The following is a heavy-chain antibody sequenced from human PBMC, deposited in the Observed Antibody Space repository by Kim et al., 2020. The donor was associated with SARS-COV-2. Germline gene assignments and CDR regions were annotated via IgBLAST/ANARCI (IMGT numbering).Heavy chain of an antibody. D-gene: IGHD3-10*01. CDR1: GGSISSYY. J-gene: IGHJ4*02. V-gene: IGHV4-4*07. Sequence: SETLSLTCTVSGGSISSYYWSWIRQPAGKGLEWIGRIYTSGSTNYNPSLKSRVTMSVDTSKNQFSLKLSSVTAADTAVYYCARGSELWFGEWVFDYWGQGTLVTVSS. CDR2: IYTSGST. CDR3: ARGSELWFGEWVFDY.